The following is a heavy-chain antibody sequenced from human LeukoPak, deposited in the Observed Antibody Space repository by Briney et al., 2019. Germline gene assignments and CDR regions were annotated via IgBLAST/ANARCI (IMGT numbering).Heavy chain of an antibody. V-gene: IGHV1-2*02. CDR3: ARGGYSSSWYRGSHGMDV. J-gene: IGHJ6*02. D-gene: IGHD6-13*01. Sequence: GASVKVSCKASGYTLTDYYLHWVRQAPGHGLKWMGWINPNSGATHYAQSFQARVTMTRDTSIGSGYMELTGLESADTAVYYCARGGYSSSWYRGSHGMDVWGQGTTVTVSS. CDR2: INPNSGAT. CDR1: GYTLTDYY.